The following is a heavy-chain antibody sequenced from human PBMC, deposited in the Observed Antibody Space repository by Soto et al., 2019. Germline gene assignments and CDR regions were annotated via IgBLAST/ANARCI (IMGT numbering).Heavy chain of an antibody. CDR2: INHSGST. J-gene: IGHJ6*02. CDR1: GGSFSGYY. Sequence: LSETLSLTCAVYGGSFSGYYWSWIRQPPGKGLEWIGEINHSGSTNYNPSLKSRVTISVDTSKNQFSLKLSSVTAADTAVYYCARGWRYDFWSGRSIYYYGMDVWGQGTTVTVSS. CDR3: ARGWRYDFWSGRSIYYYGMDV. V-gene: IGHV4-34*01. D-gene: IGHD3-3*01.